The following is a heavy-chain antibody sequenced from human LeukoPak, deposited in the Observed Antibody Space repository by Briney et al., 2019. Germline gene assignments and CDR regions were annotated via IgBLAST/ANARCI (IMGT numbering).Heavy chain of an antibody. CDR3: ARVALLLWFGGSNDY. J-gene: IGHJ4*02. CDR2: INPNSGGT. V-gene: IGHV1-2*02. D-gene: IGHD3-10*01. CDR1: GYTFTGYY. Sequence: ASVKVSCKASGYTFTGYYMHWVRQAPGQGLEWMGWINPNSGGTNYAQKFQSRVTMTRDTSISTAYMELSRLKSDDTAVYYCARVALLLWFGGSNDYWGQGTLVTVST.